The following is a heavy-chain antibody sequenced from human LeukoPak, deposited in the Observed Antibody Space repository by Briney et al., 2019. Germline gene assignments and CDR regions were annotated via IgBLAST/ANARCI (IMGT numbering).Heavy chain of an antibody. V-gene: IGHV3-49*04. CDR3: TRAAEITASALAGFDL. CDR1: GFTFRDYA. D-gene: IGHD6-13*01. CDR2: IRSKTYGGTT. Sequence: SGGSLRLSCTASGFTFRDYAMNWVRQAPGKGLEGVGFIRSKTYGGTTVYAASVKGRFTISRDDSKSIAYLQMNSLKTEDTAVYYCTRAAEITASALAGFDLWGQGTLVTVSS. J-gene: IGHJ4*02.